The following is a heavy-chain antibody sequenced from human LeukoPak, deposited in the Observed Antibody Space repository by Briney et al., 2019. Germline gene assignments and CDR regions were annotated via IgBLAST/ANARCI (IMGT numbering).Heavy chain of an antibody. CDR2: IYSGGST. CDR3: ARDTRGYYDSSGYYYPMAY. Sequence: PGGSLRLSCAASGFTVRSNYMSWVRQAPGKGLEWVSVIYSGGSTYYADSVKGRFTISRDNSKNTLYLQMISLRAEDTAVYYCARDTRGYYDSSGYYYPMAYWGQGTLVTVSS. D-gene: IGHD3-22*01. V-gene: IGHV3-66*01. CDR1: GFTVRSNY. J-gene: IGHJ4*02.